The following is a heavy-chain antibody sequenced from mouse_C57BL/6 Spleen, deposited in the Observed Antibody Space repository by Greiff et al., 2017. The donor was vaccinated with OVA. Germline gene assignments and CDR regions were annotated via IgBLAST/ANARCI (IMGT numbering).Heavy chain of an antibody. V-gene: IGHV5-6*01. CDR1: GFTFSSYG. J-gene: IGHJ2*01. CDR2: ISSGGSYT. Sequence: EVKLMESGGDLVKPGGSLKLSCAASGFTFSSYGMSWVRQTPDKRLEWVATISSGGSYTYYPASVKGRFTISRDNAKNTQYLQMSSLKSEDTAMYYCAIHLGGSSYYFDYWGQGTTLTVSS. CDR3: AIHLGGSSYYFDY. D-gene: IGHD1-1*01.